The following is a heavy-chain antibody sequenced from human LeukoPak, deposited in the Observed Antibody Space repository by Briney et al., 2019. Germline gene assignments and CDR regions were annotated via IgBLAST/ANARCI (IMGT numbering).Heavy chain of an antibody. CDR3: ATVGYYYDTGSLLDAFDF. CDR1: GFTFNDYA. V-gene: IGHV3-23*01. Sequence: GGSLRLSCAASGFTFNDYAMSWVRQPPGKGLEWVSSISADGGTTYYADSVKGRFTISRDNSKNTLDLQMNSLRAEDTAVYYCATVGYYYDTGSLLDAFDFWGQGTVVTVSS. J-gene: IGHJ3*01. CDR2: ISADGGTT. D-gene: IGHD3-22*01.